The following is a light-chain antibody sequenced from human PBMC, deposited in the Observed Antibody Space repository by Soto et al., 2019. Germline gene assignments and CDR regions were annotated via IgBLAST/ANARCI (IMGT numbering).Light chain of an antibody. CDR3: FSFTTDWTHV. CDR2: EVS. J-gene: IGLJ1*01. V-gene: IGLV2-14*01. Sequence: QSVLTQPASVSGSPAQSITISCTGTSSDVGGYNYVSWFQQYPGKAPKLIISEVSNRPSGVSNRFSGSKSGTAASLTISGLQTEDEADYFCFSFTTDWTHVFGTGTKVTVL. CDR1: SSDVGGYNY.